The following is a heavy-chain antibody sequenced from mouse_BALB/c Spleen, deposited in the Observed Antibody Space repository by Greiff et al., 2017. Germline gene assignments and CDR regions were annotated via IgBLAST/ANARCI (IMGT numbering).Heavy chain of an antibody. Sequence: EVQLQQSGPELVKPGASVTMSCTASGYTFTSYVMHWVKQKPGQGLEWIGYINPYNDGTKYNEKFKGKATLTSDKSSSTAYMELSSLTSEDSAVYYCARSAYDYGPAWFAYWGQGTLVTVSA. CDR2: INPYNDGT. J-gene: IGHJ3*01. CDR1: GYTFTSYV. V-gene: IGHV1-14*01. CDR3: ARSAYDYGPAWFAY. D-gene: IGHD2-4*01.